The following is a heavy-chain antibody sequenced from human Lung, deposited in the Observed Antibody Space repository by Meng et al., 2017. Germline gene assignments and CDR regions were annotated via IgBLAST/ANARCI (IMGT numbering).Heavy chain of an antibody. D-gene: IGHD6-13*01. CDR3: ARDENISAAGKLFGDS. CDR2: IDPKSGDT. J-gene: IGHJ4*02. CDR1: GYNFPDYW. Sequence: ASVLVFCKPSGYNFPDYWLHWVRRAPGQGLEWMGRIDPKSGDTHYAQRFQGRVTMTGDTSISTAYMELRGLRSDDTDTYYCARDENISAAGKLFGDSWGQGTLVTVSS. V-gene: IGHV1-2*05.